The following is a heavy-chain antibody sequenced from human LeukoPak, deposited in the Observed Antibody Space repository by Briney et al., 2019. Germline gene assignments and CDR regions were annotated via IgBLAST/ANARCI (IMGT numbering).Heavy chain of an antibody. CDR2: IKQDGTEK. J-gene: IGHJ4*02. V-gene: IGHV3-7*03. CDR1: GVTFSNYW. CDR3: ARDCGGGAPCFDS. Sequence: GGSLRLSCEASGVTFSNYWMSWVRQAPGMGPEWLANIKQDGTEKFYMASVRGRFIISRDNAKSSLYLQMNSLRVEGTAVYYCARDCGGGAPCFDSWGQGTLVTVSS. D-gene: IGHD3-16*01.